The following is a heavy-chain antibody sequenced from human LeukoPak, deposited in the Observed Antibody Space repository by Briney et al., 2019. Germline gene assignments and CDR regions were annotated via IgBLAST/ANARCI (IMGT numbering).Heavy chain of an antibody. J-gene: IGHJ4*02. CDR3: ARSPSPYSSGWYFDYDY. D-gene: IGHD6-19*01. Sequence: SQTLSLTCAISGDSVSINSAAWNWIRQSPSRGLEWLGRTYQRSKWYNDYAVSVKSRITINPDISKNQFSLQLNSVTPEDTAVYYCARSPSPYSSGWYFDYDYWGQGTLVTVSS. V-gene: IGHV6-1*01. CDR1: GDSVSINSAA. CDR2: TYQRSKWYN.